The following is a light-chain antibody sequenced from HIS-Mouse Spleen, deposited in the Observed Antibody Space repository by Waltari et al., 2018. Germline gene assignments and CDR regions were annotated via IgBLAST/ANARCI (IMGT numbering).Light chain of an antibody. V-gene: IGLV3-19*01. CDR3: NSRDSSGNHVV. CDR1: SLRSYY. Sequence: SSELTQDPAVSVALGQTVRITCQGDSLRSYYANWYQQKPGQAHVLVIYGKNNRPSGIPDRFSGSSSGNTASLTITGAQAEDEADYYCNSRDSSGNHVVFGGGTKLTVL. J-gene: IGLJ2*01. CDR2: GKN.